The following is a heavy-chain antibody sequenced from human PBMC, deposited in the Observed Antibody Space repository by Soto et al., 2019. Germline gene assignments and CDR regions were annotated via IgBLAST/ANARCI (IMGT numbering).Heavy chain of an antibody. J-gene: IGHJ6*02. Sequence: EVQLLESGGGLVQPGGSLRLSCAASGFTFSNYAMSWVRQAPGKGLEWVSALPERGSSPYYADSVKGRFTISRDNSKNSLYLQMNGLRAEDTAVYYCAKMTSGSYGRNYGMDVWGQGTTVTVSS. CDR3: AKMTSGSYGRNYGMDV. CDR2: LPERGSSP. V-gene: IGHV3-23*01. CDR1: GFTFSNYA. D-gene: IGHD5-18*01.